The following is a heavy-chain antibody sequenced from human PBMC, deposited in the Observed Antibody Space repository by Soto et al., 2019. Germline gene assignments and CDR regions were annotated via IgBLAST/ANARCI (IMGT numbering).Heavy chain of an antibody. CDR2: ISYSGNT. CDR1: GGSISSGGYY. Sequence: QVQLQESGPGLVKPSQTLSLTCTVSGGSISSGGYYWSWLRQHPGKGLEWIGYISYSGNTDYNPSLKSRVTISVDTSKNQFSLKLRSVTAADTAVYYCARSTVTGENYWGQGTLVTVSS. D-gene: IGHD4-17*01. CDR3: ARSTVTGENY. V-gene: IGHV4-31*03. J-gene: IGHJ4*02.